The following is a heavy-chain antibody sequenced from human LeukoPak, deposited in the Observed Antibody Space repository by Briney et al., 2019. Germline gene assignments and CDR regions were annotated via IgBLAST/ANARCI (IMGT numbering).Heavy chain of an antibody. D-gene: IGHD4-17*01. CDR1: EFTVSSNY. CDR3: AREHTVVTTRNDYYYYMVV. CDR2: IYSGGST. J-gene: IGHJ6*03. V-gene: IGHV3-53*01. Sequence: GGSLRLSCAASEFTVSSNYMSWVRQAPGKGLEWVSVIYSGGSTYYADSVKGRFTISRDNSKNTLYLQMNSLRAEDTAVYYCAREHTVVTTRNDYYYYMVVWGKGTTVTVSS.